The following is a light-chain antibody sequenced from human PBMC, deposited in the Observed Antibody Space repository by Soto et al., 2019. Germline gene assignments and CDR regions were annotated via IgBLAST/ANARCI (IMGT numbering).Light chain of an antibody. CDR2: DAS. J-gene: IGKJ1*01. CDR1: QGIRND. Sequence: DIQMTQSPSSLSASVGDRVTITCRASQGIRNDLGWYQQKPGKASKLLIYDASSLESGVPSRFSGSGSGTEFTLTISSLQPDDCATYYCQQYNSYSPWTFGQGTKV. CDR3: QQYNSYSPWT. V-gene: IGKV1-17*01.